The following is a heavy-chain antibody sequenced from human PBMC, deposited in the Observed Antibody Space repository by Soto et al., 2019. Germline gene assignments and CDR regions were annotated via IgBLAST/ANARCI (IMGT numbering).Heavy chain of an antibody. J-gene: IGHJ3*02. V-gene: IGHV1-3*01. Sequence: ASVKVSCKASGYTFTSYAMHWVRQAPGQRLEWMGWINAGNGNTKYSQKFQGRVTITRDTAASTAYMELSSLRSEDTAVYYFASDKGGYQTHDAFDIWRQGTTVTVSS. CDR1: GYTFTSYA. D-gene: IGHD2-2*01. CDR3: ASDKGGYQTHDAFDI. CDR2: INAGNGNT.